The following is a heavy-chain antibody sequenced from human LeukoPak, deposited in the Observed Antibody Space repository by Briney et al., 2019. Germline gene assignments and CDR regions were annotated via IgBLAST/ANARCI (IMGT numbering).Heavy chain of an antibody. Sequence: GGSLRLSCAASGFNFNSNAMSWVRQAPGKGLEWIGRIVSNTEGGTRDYAAPVKGRFTISRDDSKNTLYLQMNSLKTEDTAVYHCITGIRSGYYVYWGQGTLVTVSS. CDR1: GFNFNSNA. CDR3: ITGIRSGYYVY. V-gene: IGHV3-15*04. D-gene: IGHD3-22*01. J-gene: IGHJ4*02. CDR2: IVSNTEGGTR.